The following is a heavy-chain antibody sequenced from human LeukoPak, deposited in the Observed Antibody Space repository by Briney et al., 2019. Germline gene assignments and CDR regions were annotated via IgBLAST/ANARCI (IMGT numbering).Heavy chain of an antibody. CDR1: GFTFSGSA. CDR3: TRDRGTYNWFDP. Sequence: GGSLRLSCAASGFTFSGSAVHWVRQSSGKGLEWVGHIDKKDNLYATAYAESVKGRFTISRDDSKDAAFLHMDSLKTEDTALYYCTRDRGTYNWFDPWGQGTLVTVSS. J-gene: IGHJ5*02. D-gene: IGHD2-15*01. V-gene: IGHV3-73*01. CDR2: IDKKDNLYAT.